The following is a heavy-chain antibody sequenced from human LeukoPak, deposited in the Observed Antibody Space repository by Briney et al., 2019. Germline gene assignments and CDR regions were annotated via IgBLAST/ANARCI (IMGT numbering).Heavy chain of an antibody. Sequence: SETLSLTCAVYGGSFSGYYWSWIRQPPGKGLEWIGEINHSGSANYNPSLKSRVTISVDTSKKHFSLKLSSVTAADTAVYYCARGFFYQWLARGAFDIWGQGTMVSASS. V-gene: IGHV4-34*01. J-gene: IGHJ3*02. D-gene: IGHD6-19*01. CDR1: GGSFSGYY. CDR2: INHSGSA. CDR3: ARGFFYQWLARGAFDI.